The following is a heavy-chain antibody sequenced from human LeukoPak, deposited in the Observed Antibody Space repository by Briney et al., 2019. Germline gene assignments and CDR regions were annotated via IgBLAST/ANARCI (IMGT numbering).Heavy chain of an antibody. V-gene: IGHV3-30*03. CDR2: ISYDGSNK. D-gene: IGHD3-3*01. Sequence: PGGSLRLSCAASGFTFSTYSMNWVRQAPGKGLEWVAVISYDGSNKYYADSVKGRFTISRDNSKNTLYLQMNSLRAEDTAVYYCARGKRFLELPAFDYWGQGTLVTVSS. J-gene: IGHJ4*02. CDR3: ARGKRFLELPAFDY. CDR1: GFTFSTYS.